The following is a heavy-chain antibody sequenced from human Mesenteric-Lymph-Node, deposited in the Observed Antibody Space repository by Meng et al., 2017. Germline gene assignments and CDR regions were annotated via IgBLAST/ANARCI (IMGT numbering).Heavy chain of an antibody. J-gene: IGHJ4*02. CDR2: ISYDDGSEQ. CDR3: AKSFVGLRFGELSSPFDY. Sequence: GESLKISCAASGFTFSSHAMYWVRQAPGRGLEYVALISYDDGSEQYYVDSVKGRFTISRDNSKNTLYLQMNSLRAEDTAVYYCAKSFVGLRFGELSSPFDYWGQGTLVTVSS. CDR1: GFTFSSHA. V-gene: IGHV3-30*04. D-gene: IGHD3-16*02.